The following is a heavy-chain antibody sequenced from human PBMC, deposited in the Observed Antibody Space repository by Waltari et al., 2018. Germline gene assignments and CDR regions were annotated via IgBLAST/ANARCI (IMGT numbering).Heavy chain of an antibody. V-gene: IGHV3-74*01. CDR1: GFTFSNYW. J-gene: IGHJ4*02. CDR2: ISTDGSIT. Sequence: EVQLVESGGGLVQPGGSLRLSCAASGFTFSNYWMHGVRQAPGKGLVSVSQISTDGSITNYADPVEGRFTISRDNAENTLSLQMHSLRAEDTAVYYCVKYSSSFLGDCWGQGTLVTVSS. D-gene: IGHD6-19*01. CDR3: VKYSSSFLGDC.